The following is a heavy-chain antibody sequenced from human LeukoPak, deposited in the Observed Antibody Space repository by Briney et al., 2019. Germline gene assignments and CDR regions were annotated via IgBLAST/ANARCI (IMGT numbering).Heavy chain of an antibody. D-gene: IGHD3-10*01. CDR3: ARVFSPYGYGSYLVY. Sequence: PGGSLRLSCAASGFTFSSYWMHWVRQAPGKGLVWVSRINGDGSSTSYADSVKGRFTISRDNAKNTLYLQMNSLRAEDTAVYYCARVFSPYGYGSYLVYWGQGTLVTVSS. J-gene: IGHJ4*02. V-gene: IGHV3-74*01. CDR2: INGDGSST. CDR1: GFTFSSYW.